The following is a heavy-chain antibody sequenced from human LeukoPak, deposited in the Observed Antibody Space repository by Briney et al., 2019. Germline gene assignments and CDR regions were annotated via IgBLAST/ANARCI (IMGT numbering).Heavy chain of an antibody. Sequence: PSETLSLTCTVSGGSISSYYWSWIRQPAGKGLEWIGRLYTSESTTYNPSLTSRVTMSIDTSKNQFSLKLRSVTAADTAVYYCAREGRVVPTIFGYWFDPWGQGTLVTVSS. CDR3: AREGRVVPTIFGYWFDP. J-gene: IGHJ5*02. CDR1: GGSISSYY. D-gene: IGHD3-3*01. V-gene: IGHV4-4*07. CDR2: LYTSEST.